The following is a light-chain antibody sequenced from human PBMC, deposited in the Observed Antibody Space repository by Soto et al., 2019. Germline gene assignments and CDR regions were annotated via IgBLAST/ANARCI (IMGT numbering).Light chain of an antibody. CDR2: DAS. CDR1: QTISTW. CDR3: QQYNSYRWT. V-gene: IGKV1-5*01. Sequence: DIQMTQSPSPLSGSVGDRVTITCRACQTISTWLAWYQQKPGKAPKLLIYDASSLESGVPSRFSGSGSGTEFTLTISSLQPDDFATYYCQQYNSYRWTFGQGTKVDIK. J-gene: IGKJ1*01.